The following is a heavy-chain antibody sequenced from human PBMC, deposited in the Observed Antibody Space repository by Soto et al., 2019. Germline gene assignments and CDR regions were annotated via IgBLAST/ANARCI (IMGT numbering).Heavy chain of an antibody. Sequence: ASVKVSCKASGYTFTSYGISWVRQAPGQGLEWMGWISAYNGNTNYAQKLQGRVTMTTDTSTSTAYIELRSLRSDDTAVYYCARDRGIVGATKLHYYYGMDVWGQGTTVTVSS. CDR2: ISAYNGNT. J-gene: IGHJ6*02. CDR1: GYTFTSYG. V-gene: IGHV1-18*01. D-gene: IGHD1-26*01. CDR3: ARDRGIVGATKLHYYYGMDV.